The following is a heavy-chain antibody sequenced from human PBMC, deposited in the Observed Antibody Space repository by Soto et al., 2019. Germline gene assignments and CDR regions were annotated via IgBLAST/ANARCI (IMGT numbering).Heavy chain of an antibody. Sequence: SETLSLTCTVSGGSISSSGDFWGWIRQPPGKGLEWSKGLDYSVYIYYSGSSYYNPSLKSRVTISVDTSKNQFSLKLSSVTAADTAVYYCARFSFLEWLALDYWGQGTLVTVSS. CDR1: GGSISSSGDF. J-gene: IGHJ4*02. V-gene: IGHV4-39*07. CDR2: IYYSGSS. D-gene: IGHD3-3*01. CDR3: ARFSFLEWLALDY.